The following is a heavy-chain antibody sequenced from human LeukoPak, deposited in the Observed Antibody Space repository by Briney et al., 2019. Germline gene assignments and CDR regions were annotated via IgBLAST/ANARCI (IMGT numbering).Heavy chain of an antibody. CDR3: TTVGTYYYGSGYYFDY. CDR1: GFTVSANY. CDR2: IKSKTDGGTT. V-gene: IGHV3-15*01. D-gene: IGHD3-10*01. J-gene: IGHJ4*02. Sequence: GGSLRLSCAASGFTVSANYMSWVRQSPGKGLEWVGRIKSKTDGGTTDYAAPVKGRFTISRDDSKNTLYLQMNSLKTEDTAVYYCTTVGTYYYGSGYYFDYWGQGTLVTVSS.